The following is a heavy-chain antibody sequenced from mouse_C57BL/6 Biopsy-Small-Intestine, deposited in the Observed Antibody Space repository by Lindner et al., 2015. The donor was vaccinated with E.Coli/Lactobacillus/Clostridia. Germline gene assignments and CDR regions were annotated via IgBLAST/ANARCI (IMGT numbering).Heavy chain of an antibody. D-gene: IGHD2-5*01. V-gene: IGHV1-47*01. J-gene: IGHJ4*01. CDR3: ARGSNYDYAMDY. Sequence: VQLQESGAELVKPGASVKMSCEASGYTFTTYPIEWMKQNHGKSLEWIGNFHPYNDDTKYNEKFKDKATLTVEKSSSTVYLELSRLTSDDSAVYYCARGSNYDYAMDYWGQGTSVTVSS. CDR2: FHPYNDDT. CDR1: GYTFTTYP.